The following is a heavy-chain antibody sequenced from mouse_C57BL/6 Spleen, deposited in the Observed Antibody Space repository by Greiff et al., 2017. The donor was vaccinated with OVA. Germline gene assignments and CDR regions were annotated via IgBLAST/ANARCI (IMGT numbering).Heavy chain of an antibody. D-gene: IGHD4-1*01. CDR1: GFTFSDYY. CDR2: INYDGSST. V-gene: IGHV5-16*01. J-gene: IGHJ4*01. Sequence: EVKVVESEGGLVQPGSSMKLSCTASGFTFSDYYMAWVRQVPEKGLEWVANINYDGSSTYYLDSLKSRFIISRDNAKNILYLQMSSLKSEDTATYYCARGELGRDYYAMDYWGQGTSVTVSS. CDR3: ARGELGRDYYAMDY.